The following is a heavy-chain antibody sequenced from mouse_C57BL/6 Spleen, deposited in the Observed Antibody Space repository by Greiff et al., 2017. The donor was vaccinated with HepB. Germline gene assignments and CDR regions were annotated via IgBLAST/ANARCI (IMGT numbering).Heavy chain of an antibody. D-gene: IGHD1-1*01. V-gene: IGHV1-69*01. CDR2: IDPSDSYT. CDR3: ARGLMGYYGSSYVNYFDY. CDR1: GYTFTSYW. Sequence: QVQLQQPGAELVMPGASVKLSCKASGYTFTSYWMHWVKQRPGQGLEWIGEIDPSDSYTNYNQKFKGKSTLTVDKSSSTAYMQLSSLTSEDSAGYYCARGLMGYYGSSYVNYFDYWGQGTTLTVSS. J-gene: IGHJ2*01.